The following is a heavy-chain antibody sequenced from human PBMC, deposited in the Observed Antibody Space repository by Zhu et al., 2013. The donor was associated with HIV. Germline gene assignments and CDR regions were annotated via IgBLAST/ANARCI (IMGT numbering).Heavy chain of an antibody. J-gene: IGHJ5*02. CDR2: INVHDDTT. V-gene: IGHV1-18*04. Sequence: QVQLIQSGSEVKTPGASVRVSCKASGYPFFNHDITWVRWSPGQGLEWMAWINVHDDTTKFAERFQGRISLTADTSTATVYLELRSLTSDDTAIYYCASPSLNIIRSPLASWGQGTLLTVSS. CDR1: GYPFFNHD. D-gene: IGHD1-20*01. CDR3: ASPSLNIIRSPLAS.